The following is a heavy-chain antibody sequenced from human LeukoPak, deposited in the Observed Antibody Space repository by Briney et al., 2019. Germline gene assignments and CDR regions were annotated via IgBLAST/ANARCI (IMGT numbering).Heavy chain of an antibody. J-gene: IGHJ4*02. CDR1: GGTFSSYA. V-gene: IGHV1-69*01. Sequence: AASVKVSCKASGGTFSSYAISWVRQAPGQGLEWMGGIIPIFGTANYAQKFQGRVTITADESTSTAYMELSSLRSEDTAEYYCARVGTGIVKPFDYWGQGTLVTVSS. D-gene: IGHD1-26*01. CDR2: IIPIFGTA. CDR3: ARVGTGIVKPFDY.